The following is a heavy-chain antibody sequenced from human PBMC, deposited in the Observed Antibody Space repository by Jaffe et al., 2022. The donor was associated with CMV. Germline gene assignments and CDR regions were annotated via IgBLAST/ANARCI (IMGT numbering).Heavy chain of an antibody. CDR1: GYTFTSYD. CDR3: ARGRGGSGWPKKNYYYYGMDV. J-gene: IGHJ6*02. Sequence: QVQLVQSGAEVKKPGASVKVSCKASGYTFTSYDINWVRQATGQGLEWMGWMNPNSGNTGYAQKFQGRVTMTRNTSISTAYMELSSLRSEDTAVYYCARGRGGSGWPKKNYYYYGMDVWGQGTTVTVSS. CDR2: MNPNSGNT. D-gene: IGHD6-19*01. V-gene: IGHV1-8*01.